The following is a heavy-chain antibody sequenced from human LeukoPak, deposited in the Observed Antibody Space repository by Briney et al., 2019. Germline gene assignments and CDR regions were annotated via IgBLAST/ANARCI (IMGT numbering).Heavy chain of an antibody. CDR2: INTDGTAT. Sequence: GGSLRLSCAASGFTFSKYTMLWVRQAPGKGLESVSRINTDGTATTYADSVKGRFTISRDNADNTMFLQMNSVRDEDTAVYYCATKQWLAPPPDSWGQGTPVTVS. CDR1: GFTFSKYT. J-gene: IGHJ4*02. V-gene: IGHV3-74*01. CDR3: ATKQWLAPPPDS. D-gene: IGHD6-19*01.